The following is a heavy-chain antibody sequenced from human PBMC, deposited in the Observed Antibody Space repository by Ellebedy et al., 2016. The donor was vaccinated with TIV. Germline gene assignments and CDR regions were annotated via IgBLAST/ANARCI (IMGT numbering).Heavy chain of an antibody. D-gene: IGHD3-22*01. CDR1: GFNLSDHY. CDR3: ARDQGNYYDARGAFNY. Sequence: GESLKISXVASGFNLSDHYMDWVRQAPGKGLEWVALVSYDGTSKYYSDSVRGRFTISRDNSKNTLYLQMNSLRVDDTALYYCARDQGNYYDARGAFNYWGQGTLVTVSS. CDR2: VSYDGTSK. J-gene: IGHJ4*02. V-gene: IGHV3-30*03.